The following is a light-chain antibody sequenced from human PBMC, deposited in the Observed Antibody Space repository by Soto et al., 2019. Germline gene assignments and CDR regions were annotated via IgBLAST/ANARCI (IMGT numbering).Light chain of an antibody. CDR3: QETHTSGT. CDR1: QSIRGY. V-gene: IGKV1-39*01. CDR2: GTS. J-gene: IGKJ2*01. Sequence: DIQMTQSPSSLSASVGDRVTITCRASQSIRGYLSWYQQKPGKAPNLLIYGTSSLQSGVPSRFSGSGSGTDFTLTITSLLPEDFVTYFCQETHTSGTFGQGTKLEV.